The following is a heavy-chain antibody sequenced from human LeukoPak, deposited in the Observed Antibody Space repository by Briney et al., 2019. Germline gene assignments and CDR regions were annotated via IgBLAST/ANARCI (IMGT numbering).Heavy chain of an antibody. CDR1: GYTFTGYY. Sequence: ASVKVSCKASGYTFTGYYLHWVRQAPGQGLEWMGWINPNSGDTNYAQKFQGRVTMTRDTSISTAYMKLSRLKSDDTAVYYCARDRDTAMDSWGQGTLVTVSS. CDR2: INPNSGDT. CDR3: ARDRDTAMDS. V-gene: IGHV1-2*02. D-gene: IGHD5-18*01. J-gene: IGHJ4*02.